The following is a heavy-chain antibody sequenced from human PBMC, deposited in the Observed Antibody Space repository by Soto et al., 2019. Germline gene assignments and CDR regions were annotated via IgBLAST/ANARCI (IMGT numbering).Heavy chain of an antibody. J-gene: IGHJ3*01. D-gene: IGHD3-22*01. CDR1: GFRFSNYG. CDR2: ISHDGNSH. Sequence: QVHLVESGGGVVQPGRSLRLSCEGSGFRFSNYGIHWVRQAPGKGLEWVAVISHDGNSHHLADSVRGRFTISRDNSKNTVFLHMTSLRREDSAVYHCVKAQERSAQYFTVVITALDFCGQGTIVTVSS. CDR3: VKAQERSAQYFTVVITALDF. V-gene: IGHV3-30*18.